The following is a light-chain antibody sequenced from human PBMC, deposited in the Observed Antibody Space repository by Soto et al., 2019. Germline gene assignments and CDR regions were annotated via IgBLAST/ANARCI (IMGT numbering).Light chain of an antibody. CDR1: QSITIW. J-gene: IGKJ1*01. Sequence: DIQMTQSPSTLSASVGDSVTITCRASQSITIWLAWYQQKPGKAPKLLIYDASSLEGGVPSRFSGSGSGTEFTLTISGXQPDDFATYYCQQYNSFSWTFGQGTKVDIK. CDR3: QQYNSFSWT. V-gene: IGKV1-5*01. CDR2: DAS.